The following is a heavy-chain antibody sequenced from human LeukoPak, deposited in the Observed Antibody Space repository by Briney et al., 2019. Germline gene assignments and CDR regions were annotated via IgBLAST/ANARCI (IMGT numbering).Heavy chain of an antibody. CDR2: IKQDESEK. V-gene: IGHV3-7*01. D-gene: IGHD1-26*01. Sequence: PGGSLRLSCAASGFTFSDYYMSWVRQAPGKGLEWGANIKQDESEKYYVDSVKGRFTISRDNAKNSLFLQMNSLRAEDTAVYYCTRDKIVGATVLDYWGQGSLVTVSS. CDR3: TRDKIVGATVLDY. CDR1: GFTFSDYY. J-gene: IGHJ4*02.